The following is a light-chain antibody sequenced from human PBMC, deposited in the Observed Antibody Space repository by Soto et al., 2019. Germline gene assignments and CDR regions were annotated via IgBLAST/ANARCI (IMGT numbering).Light chain of an antibody. CDR2: EDD. CDR3: GTWDNSLTGGV. V-gene: IGLV1-51*02. Sequence: QSVLTQPPSVSAAPGQAVTISCSGSSSNIGSNYVSWYQQLPGTAPKLLIYEDDKPPSGIPDRFSGSKSATSATLGITGLQSGDEADYYCGTWDNSLTGGVFGGGTKLTVL. J-gene: IGLJ2*01. CDR1: SSNIGSNY.